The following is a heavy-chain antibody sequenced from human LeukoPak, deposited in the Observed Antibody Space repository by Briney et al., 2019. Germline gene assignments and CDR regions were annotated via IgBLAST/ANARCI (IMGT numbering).Heavy chain of an antibody. CDR3: ARRRLKDYYGSGSYLGSGYYFDY. Sequence: SETLSLTCTVSGDSISSGYYWGWIRQPPGKGLEWIGSIYHSGSTYYNPSLKSRVTISVDTSKNQFSLKLSSVTAADTAVYYCARRRLKDYYGSGSYLGSGYYFDYWGQGTLVTVSS. CDR1: GDSISSGYY. J-gene: IGHJ4*02. CDR2: IYHSGST. V-gene: IGHV4-38-2*02. D-gene: IGHD3-10*01.